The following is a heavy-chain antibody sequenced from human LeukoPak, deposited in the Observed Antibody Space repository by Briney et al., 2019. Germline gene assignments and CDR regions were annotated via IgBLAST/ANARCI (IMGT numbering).Heavy chain of an antibody. J-gene: IGHJ4*02. D-gene: IGHD2-15*01. CDR3: ARDHVVDGLVFDY. V-gene: IGHV3-7*01. CDR1: GFTFRSHW. Sequence: PGGSLRLSYAASGFTFRSHWMSRVRQAPGKGLELVANINQDGSEKYYVDSVKGRFTISRDNAKNSLFLQMNSLRAEDTATYYCARDHVVDGLVFDYWGQGTLVTVSS. CDR2: INQDGSEK.